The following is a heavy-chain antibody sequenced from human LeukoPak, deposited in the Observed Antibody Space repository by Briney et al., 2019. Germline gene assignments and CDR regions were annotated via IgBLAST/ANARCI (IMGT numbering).Heavy chain of an antibody. CDR1: GYSFTNFG. D-gene: IGHD3-16*01. V-gene: IGHV1-18*01. CDR3: VRAPADPLRPFGMNV. J-gene: IGHJ6*02. Sequence: GASVKVSCKASGYSFTNFGVTWVRQAPGQGLEWMGRIGGYNGDTNYAQRFQGRVTMTTDSSTSTGYMELKNLRSDDTATFYCVRAPADPLRPFGMNVWGQGTTVIVSS. CDR2: IGGYNGDT.